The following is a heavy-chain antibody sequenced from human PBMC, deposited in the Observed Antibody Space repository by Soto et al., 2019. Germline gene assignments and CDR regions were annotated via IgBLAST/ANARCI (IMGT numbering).Heavy chain of an antibody. V-gene: IGHV4-31*03. J-gene: IGHJ4*02. CDR3: ARTASDGGYHYGFVAWGVDH. CDR2: IYHSGST. CDR1: GDSISSGGFY. D-gene: IGHD5-18*01. Sequence: SETLSLTCTVSGDSISSGGFYWSWIRQHPGKGLEWIGYIYHSGSTSYNPSLKSRITISVDTSQNHFSLKLTSVTAADTAVYYCARTASDGGYHYGFVAWGVDHWGQGTLVTVSS.